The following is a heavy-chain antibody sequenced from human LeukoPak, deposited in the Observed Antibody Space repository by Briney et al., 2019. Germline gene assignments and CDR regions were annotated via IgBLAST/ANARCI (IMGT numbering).Heavy chain of an antibody. CDR2: IYPGDSDT. J-gene: IGHJ4*02. CDR3: ARPPARYCSSTSCRDY. V-gene: IGHV5-51*01. CDR1: GYRFTSYW. D-gene: IGHD2-2*01. Sequence: GASLKSSCQGSGYRFTSYWIGWVRRMPGKGLEWRGIIYPGDSDTRYSPSFQGQVTISAAKSISTAYLQWSSLKAPDTAMYYCARPPARYCSSTSCRDYWGQGTLVTVSS.